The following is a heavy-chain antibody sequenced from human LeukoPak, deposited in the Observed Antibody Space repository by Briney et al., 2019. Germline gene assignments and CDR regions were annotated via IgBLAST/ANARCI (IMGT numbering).Heavy chain of an antibody. CDR1: GFTFSSYV. CDR2: IKQDGSEK. J-gene: IGHJ3*01. Sequence: GGSLRLSCAASGFTFSSYVMHWVRQAPGKGLEWVAKIKQDGSEKYYVDSVKGRFTISRDNAKNSLSLQMNSLRAEDTAVYYCARDQGYCTSASCRGDAFDVWGQGSMVSVSS. D-gene: IGHD2-2*01. CDR3: ARDQGYCTSASCRGDAFDV. V-gene: IGHV3-7*01.